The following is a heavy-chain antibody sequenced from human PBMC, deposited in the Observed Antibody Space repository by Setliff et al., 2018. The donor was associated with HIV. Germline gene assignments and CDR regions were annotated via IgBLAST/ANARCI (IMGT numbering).Heavy chain of an antibody. Sequence: ASVKVSCKASGYTFTSYYMHWVRQAPGQGLEWMGIINPSSGSTSYTQMFQGRVTMTRDTSTSTVYMELSGLRSEDTAVYYCAKDMNRGGYSDSSPHDFWGQGTLVTVSS. CDR1: GYTFTSYY. CDR2: INPSSGST. V-gene: IGHV1-46*01. J-gene: IGHJ4*02. D-gene: IGHD3-22*01. CDR3: AKDMNRGGYSDSSPHDF.